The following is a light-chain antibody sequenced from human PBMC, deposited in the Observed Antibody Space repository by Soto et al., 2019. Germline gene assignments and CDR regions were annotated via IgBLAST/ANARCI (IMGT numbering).Light chain of an antibody. Sequence: QSALTQPASVSGSPGQSITISCTGTSSDVGGYNYVSWYQQHPGKAPKLVIYDVTIRPSGVSNRFSGSKSGNTASLTISGLQAEDEADYYCQSYDSSLSGAVFGGGTQLTVL. CDR1: SSDVGGYNY. J-gene: IGLJ7*01. CDR2: DVT. CDR3: QSYDSSLSGAV. V-gene: IGLV2-14*03.